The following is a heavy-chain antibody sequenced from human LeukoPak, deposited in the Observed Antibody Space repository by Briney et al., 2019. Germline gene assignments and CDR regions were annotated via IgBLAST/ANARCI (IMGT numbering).Heavy chain of an antibody. Sequence: GGSLRLSFAASGFTFISYGMHWGRQAPGKGLEWGAIVWYDGNNKYYADSVKVRFTVSRDNSKDTVYLKLNSLRAEATAVYYCARGSGAAAGAFDYWGQGTLVTVPS. CDR1: GFTFISYG. V-gene: IGHV3-33*01. CDR3: ARGSGAAAGAFDY. CDR2: VWYDGNNK. D-gene: IGHD6-13*01. J-gene: IGHJ4*02.